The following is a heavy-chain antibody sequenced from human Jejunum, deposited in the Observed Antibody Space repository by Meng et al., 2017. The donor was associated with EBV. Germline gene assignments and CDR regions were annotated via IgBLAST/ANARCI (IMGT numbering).Heavy chain of an antibody. CDR3: ASDISTATFGY. Sequence: QVQLVKSGSELKKPGASVKVSCKASGYTFSRYATNWVRQAPGQGLEWMGWINTRTGNPAYAQGFTGRFVFSLDTSVSTAYLQISSLKAADTAVYYCASDISTATFGYWGQGTLVTVSS. CDR1: GYTFSRYA. J-gene: IGHJ4*02. V-gene: IGHV7-4-1*02. CDR2: INTRTGNP. D-gene: IGHD2-21*02.